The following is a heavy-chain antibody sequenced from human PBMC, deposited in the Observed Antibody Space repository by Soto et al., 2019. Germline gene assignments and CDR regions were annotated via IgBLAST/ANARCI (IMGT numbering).Heavy chain of an antibody. D-gene: IGHD2-21*01. CDR1: GFTFTSRA. V-gene: IGHV3-23*01. CDR3: AKVGGVRVLDDLAL. J-gene: IGHJ3*01. Sequence: EVQLLESGGGLVQPGGSLRLSCAASGFTFTSRAMTWVRQAPGKGLEWVSSLREGGGSTYYADSVKGRFTISRDNSNNTLDLQTNGLRAEDKATHYCAKVGGVRVLDDLALSGQGTMVTVSS. CDR2: LREGGGST.